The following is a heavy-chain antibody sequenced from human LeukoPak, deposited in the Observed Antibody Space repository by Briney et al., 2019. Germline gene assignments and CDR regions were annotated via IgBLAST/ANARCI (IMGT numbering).Heavy chain of an antibody. Sequence: GGSLRLSCAASGFTVSGNYMSWVRQAPGKGLEWVSLIYSGGTTYYADSVKDRFTISRDNSKNTLYLQMNSLRAEDTAVYYCARSSERKYYFDYWGQGTLVTVSS. D-gene: IGHD3-22*01. CDR2: IYSGGTT. V-gene: IGHV3-53*01. J-gene: IGHJ4*02. CDR1: GFTVSGNY. CDR3: ARSSERKYYFDY.